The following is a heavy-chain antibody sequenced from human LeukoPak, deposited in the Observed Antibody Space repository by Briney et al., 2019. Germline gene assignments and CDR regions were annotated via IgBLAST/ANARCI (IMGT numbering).Heavy chain of an antibody. D-gene: IGHD2-2*01. Sequence: ASVKVSCTASGYTFTSYDINWVRQATGQGLEWMGWMNPNSGNTGYAQKFQGRVTMTRNTSISTAYMELSSLRSEDTAVYYCAREIVVVPAADYYYYGMDVWGQGTTATVSS. CDR2: MNPNSGNT. CDR3: AREIVVVPAADYYYYGMDV. J-gene: IGHJ6*02. V-gene: IGHV1-8*01. CDR1: GYTFTSYD.